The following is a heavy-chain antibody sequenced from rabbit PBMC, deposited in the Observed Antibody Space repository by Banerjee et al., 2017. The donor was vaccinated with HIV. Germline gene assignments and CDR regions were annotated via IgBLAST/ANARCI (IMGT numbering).Heavy chain of an antibody. J-gene: IGHJ4*01. Sequence: QEQLVESGGGLVQPEGSLTLTCTASGFSFSSSYYMCWVRQAPGKGLELIACIWTNSGSTWYASWAKGRFTISRSTSLNTVTLQLTSLTAADTATYFCARDLAGVVGWNFGLWGPGTLVTVS. CDR3: ARDLAGVVGWNFGL. V-gene: IGHV1S43*01. CDR1: GFSFSSSYY. D-gene: IGHD4-1*01. CDR2: IWTNSGST.